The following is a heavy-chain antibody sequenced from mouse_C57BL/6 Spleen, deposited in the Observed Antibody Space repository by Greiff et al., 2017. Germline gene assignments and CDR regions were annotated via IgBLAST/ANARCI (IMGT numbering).Heavy chain of an antibody. CDR2: INPSNGGT. D-gene: IGHD1-1*01. CDR1: GYTFTSYW. J-gene: IGHJ4*01. CDR3: ARDARRGPYYGSSYDAMDY. V-gene: IGHV1-53*01. Sequence: QVQLQQPGTELVKPGASVKLSCKASGYTFTSYWMHWVKQRPGQGLEWIGNINPSNGGTNYNEKFKSKATLTVDKSSSTAYMQLSSLTSEDSAVYYCARDARRGPYYGSSYDAMDYWGQGTSVTVSS.